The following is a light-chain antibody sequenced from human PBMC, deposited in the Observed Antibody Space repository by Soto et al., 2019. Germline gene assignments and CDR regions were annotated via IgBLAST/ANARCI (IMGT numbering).Light chain of an antibody. V-gene: IGKV1-5*03. CDR3: QQYNSYWT. CDR2: KAS. Sequence: DIQITQSPSTLSGSVGDRVTITCRASHTISSWLAWYQQKPGKAPKLLIYKASSLESGVPSRFSGSGSGTEFTLTISSLQPDDFATYYCQQYNSYWTFGQGTKVDIK. J-gene: IGKJ1*01. CDR1: HTISSW.